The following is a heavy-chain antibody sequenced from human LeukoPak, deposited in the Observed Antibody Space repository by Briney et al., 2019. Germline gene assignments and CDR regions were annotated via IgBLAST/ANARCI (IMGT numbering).Heavy chain of an antibody. CDR3: ARDSGRGRSYYMDV. Sequence: ASVKVSFKASAYTFTSYGISCVRQDPGQGLEWMGGISAYNGNTNYAQKLQGRVTMTTDTSTSTAYMELRSLRSDDTAVYYCARDSGRGRSYYMDVWGKGTTVTVSS. V-gene: IGHV1-18*01. J-gene: IGHJ6*03. D-gene: IGHD6-25*01. CDR2: ISAYNGNT. CDR1: AYTFTSYG.